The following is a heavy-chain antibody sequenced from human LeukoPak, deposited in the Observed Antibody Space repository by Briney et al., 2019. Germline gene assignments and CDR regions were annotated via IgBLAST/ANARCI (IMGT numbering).Heavy chain of an antibody. CDR3: ARGADSGYSSDN. D-gene: IGHD3-9*01. V-gene: IGHV3-74*01. CDR1: GFTLSNYW. J-gene: IGHJ4*02. Sequence: GGSLRLSCAASGFTLSNYWMHWVRQAPGKGLVWVSRINSDGRSTNYADSVKGRFTISRDTAKNTLYLQMNSLRAEDTAVYYCARGADSGYSSDNWGQGTLVSVSS. CDR2: INSDGRST.